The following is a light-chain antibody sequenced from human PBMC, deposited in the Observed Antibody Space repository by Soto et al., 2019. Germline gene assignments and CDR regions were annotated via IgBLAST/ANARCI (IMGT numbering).Light chain of an antibody. Sequence: QSVLTQPPSVSGSPGQRVTISCSGSISNIGNNYVYWFQQLPGTAPKVLSNRNDQRPSGVPDRFSGSKSGTSASLAISGLRSEDEAEYHCAAWDDTVRSYVFGTGTKLTVL. J-gene: IGLJ1*01. CDR3: AAWDDTVRSYV. CDR1: ISNIGNNY. CDR2: RND. V-gene: IGLV1-47*01.